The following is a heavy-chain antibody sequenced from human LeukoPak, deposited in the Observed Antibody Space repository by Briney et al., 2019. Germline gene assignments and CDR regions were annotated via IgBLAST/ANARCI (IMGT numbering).Heavy chain of an antibody. V-gene: IGHV4-39*01. CDR3: AKSGGYGLIDY. CDR2: IYSSGST. J-gene: IGHJ4*02. D-gene: IGHD1-26*01. CDR1: GASISGSGYY. Sequence: PSETLSLTCTVSGASISGSGYYWGWIRQPPGKGLEWIGSIYSSGSTYYNASLQSRVTISIEMSKNQIPLRLNSVTAADTAMYYCAKSGGYGLIDYWGQGTLVTVSS.